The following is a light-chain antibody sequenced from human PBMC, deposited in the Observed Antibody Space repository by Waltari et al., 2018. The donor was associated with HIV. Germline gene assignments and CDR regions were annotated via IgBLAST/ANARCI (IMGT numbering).Light chain of an antibody. Sequence: SSGLTQDPAVSVALGQTVKITCRGDSLAASYVTWCQQKSGQAPLLILFGKNDRPSGISDRFSGSTSGNTASLVITEAQADDEATYYCLSRDSVGGHLLLFGGGTRLTVL. CDR2: GKN. CDR1: SLAASY. CDR3: LSRDSVGGHLLL. J-gene: IGLJ2*01. V-gene: IGLV3-19*01.